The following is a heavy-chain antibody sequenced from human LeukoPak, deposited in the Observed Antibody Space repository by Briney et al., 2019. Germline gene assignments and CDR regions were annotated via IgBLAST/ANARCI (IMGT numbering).Heavy chain of an antibody. V-gene: IGHV3-23*01. CDR2: ISGSGGST. CDR3: ARYSSSWWSYYYMDV. Sequence: PGGSLRLSCAASGFTFSSYAMNWVRQAPGKGLEWVSAISGSGGSTYYADSVKGRFTISRDNSKNTLYLQMNSLRAEDTAVYYCARYSSSWWSYYYMDVWGKGTTVTVSS. J-gene: IGHJ6*03. CDR1: GFTFSSYA. D-gene: IGHD6-13*01.